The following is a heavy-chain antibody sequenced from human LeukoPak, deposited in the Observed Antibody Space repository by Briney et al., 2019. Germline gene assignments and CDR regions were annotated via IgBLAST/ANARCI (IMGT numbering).Heavy chain of an antibody. Sequence: GGSLRLSCAASGFTFSSYAMSWVRQAPGKGLEWVAVMWFDGSNIYYADSVKGRFTISRDNSKNTLYLQMNSLRAEDTAVYYCARDYSSSWLRFFDYWGQGTLVTVSS. CDR2: MWFDGSNI. V-gene: IGHV3-33*08. CDR1: GFTFSSYA. CDR3: ARDYSSSWLRFFDY. J-gene: IGHJ4*02. D-gene: IGHD6-6*01.